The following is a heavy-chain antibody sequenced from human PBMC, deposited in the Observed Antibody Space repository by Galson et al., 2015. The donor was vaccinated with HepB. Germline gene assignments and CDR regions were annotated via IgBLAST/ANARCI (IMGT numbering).Heavy chain of an antibody. J-gene: IGHJ4*02. CDR2: ISSSGSTI. CDR1: GFTFSDYY. V-gene: IGHV3-11*01. D-gene: IGHD2-2*01. CDR3: ARNVQYCGSTSCEDLSFDN. Sequence: SLRLSCAASGFTFSDYYMSWIRQAPGKGLEWVSYISSSGSTIYYADSVKGRFTISRVNAKNSLYLQMNSLRAEDTAVYYCARNVQYCGSTSCEDLSFDNWGQGTLVTVSS.